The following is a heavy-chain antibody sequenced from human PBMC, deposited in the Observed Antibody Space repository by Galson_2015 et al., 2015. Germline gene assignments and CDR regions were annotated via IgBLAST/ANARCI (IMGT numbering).Heavy chain of an antibody. Sequence: ETLSLTCTVSGGSLSSYYWSWIRQPPGKGLEWIAYIYHSGRTNYNPSLKSRVTISVDTSKNQISLQLSSVTAADTAVYYCARDRTIAARPVWYFDLWGRGTLVTVSS. V-gene: IGHV4-59*01. CDR3: ARDRTIAARPVWYFDL. CDR2: IYHSGRT. J-gene: IGHJ2*01. D-gene: IGHD6-6*01. CDR1: GGSLSSYY.